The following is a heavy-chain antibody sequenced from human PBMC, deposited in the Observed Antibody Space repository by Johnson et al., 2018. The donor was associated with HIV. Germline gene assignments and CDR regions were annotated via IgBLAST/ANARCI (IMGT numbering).Heavy chain of an antibody. V-gene: IGHV3-48*04. CDR1: GFTFSSYW. Sequence: VQLVESGGGLVQPGGSLRLSCAASGFTFSSYWMHWVRQAPGKGLEWVSAISGSGSTIYYADSVKGRFTISRDNAKNSLYLQMNSLRAEDTAVYYCAREIIAAADDIWGQGTMVTVSS. J-gene: IGHJ3*02. CDR2: ISGSGSTI. D-gene: IGHD6-13*01. CDR3: AREIIAAADDI.